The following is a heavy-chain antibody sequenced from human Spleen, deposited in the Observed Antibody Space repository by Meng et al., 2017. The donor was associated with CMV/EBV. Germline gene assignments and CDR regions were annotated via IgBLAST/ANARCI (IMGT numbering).Heavy chain of an antibody. CDR3: ARMGLFKWEPSYGQIDY. V-gene: IGHV1-2*02. CDR2: INPNSGGT. Sequence: ASVKVSCKASGYTFTGYYMHWVRQAPGQGLEWMGWINPNSGGTNYAQKFQGRVTMTRDTSISTAYMELSRLTSDDTAVYYCARMGLFKWEPSYGQIDYWGQGTLVTVSS. D-gene: IGHD1-26*01. J-gene: IGHJ4*02. CDR1: GYTFTGYY.